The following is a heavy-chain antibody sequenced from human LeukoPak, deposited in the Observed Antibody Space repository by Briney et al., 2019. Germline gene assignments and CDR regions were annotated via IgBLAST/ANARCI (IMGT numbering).Heavy chain of an antibody. Sequence: SETLSLTCTVSGGSISSNYWTWIRQPPGKGLEWIGYIYNSGSTDYNPTLKSRVTISVDTSKNQFSLKLSSVTAADTAIYYCTRAWAAPHPFDYWAREPWSPSPQ. V-gene: IGHV4-59*01. CDR2: IYNSGST. D-gene: IGHD6-6*01. CDR1: GGSISSNY. J-gene: IGHJ4*02. CDR3: TRAWAAPHPFDY.